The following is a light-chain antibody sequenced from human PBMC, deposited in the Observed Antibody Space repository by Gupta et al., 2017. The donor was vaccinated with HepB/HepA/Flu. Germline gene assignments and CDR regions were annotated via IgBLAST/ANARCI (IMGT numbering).Light chain of an antibody. CDR2: ENT. Sequence: QSVLTQPPSVSAAPGPNVAISCSGSTSNIGKNYVFWLQQFPGTATTLLMLENTKRPSGIKDRVACSKSGTYDTRALTGLKTGDEAEDDCGNWASGLSAVVFGGGTKLTVL. CDR3: GNWASGLSAVV. J-gene: IGLJ2*01. CDR1: TSNIGKNY. V-gene: IGLV1-51*02.